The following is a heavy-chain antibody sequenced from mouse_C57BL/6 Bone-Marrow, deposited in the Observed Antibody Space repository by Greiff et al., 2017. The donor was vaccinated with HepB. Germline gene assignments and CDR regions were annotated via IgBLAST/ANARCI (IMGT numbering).Heavy chain of an antibody. CDR2: IDPNSGGT. CDR3: AREKVITTVVAPFAY. V-gene: IGHV1-72*01. J-gene: IGHJ3*01. CDR1: GYTFTSYW. D-gene: IGHD1-1*01. Sequence: LVESGAELVTPGASVKLSCKASGYTFTSYWMHWVKQRPGRGLEWIGRIDPNSGGTKYNEKFKSKATLPVDKPSSTAYMQLSSLTSEDSAVYYCAREKVITTVVAPFAYWGQGTLVTVSA.